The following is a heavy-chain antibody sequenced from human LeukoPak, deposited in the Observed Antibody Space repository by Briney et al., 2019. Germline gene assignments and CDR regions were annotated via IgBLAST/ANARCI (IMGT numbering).Heavy chain of an antibody. Sequence: GGSLRLSCAASGFTFSSYAMHWVRQAPGKGLEWVAVISYDGSNKYYADSVKGRFTISRDNSKNTLYLQMNSLRAEDTAVYYCARDLEDSSPFGAFDMWGQGTMVTVSS. CDR2: ISYDGSNK. D-gene: IGHD3-22*01. J-gene: IGHJ3*02. CDR1: GFTFSSYA. CDR3: ARDLEDSSPFGAFDM. V-gene: IGHV3-30-3*01.